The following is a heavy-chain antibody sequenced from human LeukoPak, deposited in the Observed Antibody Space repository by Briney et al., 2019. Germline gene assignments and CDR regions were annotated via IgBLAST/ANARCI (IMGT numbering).Heavy chain of an antibody. D-gene: IGHD5-18*01. V-gene: IGHV4-59*08. CDR3: ARGVGGDSYGYH. J-gene: IGHJ5*02. Sequence: SETLSLTCTVSGGSISSYYWSWIRQPPGKGLEWIGYIYYSGSSNYNPSLKSRVTISVDTSKNQFSLKLSSVTAADTAVYYCARGVGGDSYGYHWGQGTLVTVSS. CDR2: IYYSGSS. CDR1: GGSISSYY.